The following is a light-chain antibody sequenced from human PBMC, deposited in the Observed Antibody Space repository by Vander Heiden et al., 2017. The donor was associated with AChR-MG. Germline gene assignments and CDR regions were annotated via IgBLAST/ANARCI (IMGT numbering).Light chain of an antibody. J-gene: IGKJ5*01. CDR1: QDINTY. Sequence: DIQLTQPPSFLSASAGDRVTITSRASQDINTYLAWYQQKPGKAPRLLIYAGSTLQNGVPSRFSGSVCGKEFTLTINSRQPEDFASYYCQQLKSYPSVTFGQGTRLEIK. CDR3: QQLKSYPSVT. V-gene: IGKV1-9*01. CDR2: AGS.